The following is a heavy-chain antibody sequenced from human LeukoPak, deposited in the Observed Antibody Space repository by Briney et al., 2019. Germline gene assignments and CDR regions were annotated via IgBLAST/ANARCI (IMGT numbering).Heavy chain of an antibody. CDR3: ARLEVYYDFWSGYPYYFDY. D-gene: IGHD3-3*01. Sequence: SETLSLTCTVSGGSISSSSYYWGWIRQPPGKGLEWIGSIYYSGSTYYNPSLKSRFTISVDTSKNQFSLKLSSVTAADTAVYYCARLEVYYDFWSGYPYYFDYWGQGTLVTVSS. V-gene: IGHV4-39*01. CDR1: GGSISSSSYY. J-gene: IGHJ4*02. CDR2: IYYSGST.